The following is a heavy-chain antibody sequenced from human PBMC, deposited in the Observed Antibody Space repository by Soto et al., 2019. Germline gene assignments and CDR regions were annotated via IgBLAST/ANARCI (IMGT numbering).Heavy chain of an antibody. CDR2: IYYSGNT. CDR1: GGSISSSSYY. D-gene: IGHD3-22*01. V-gene: IGHV4-39*07. Sequence: ETLSLTCTVSGGSISSSSYYWGWIRQPPGKGLEWIGRIYYSGNTYYNPSLKSRVTISVDTSKNQFSLRLSFVTAADTAVYFCARGQDRSKGGDNWAQGTLVTVSS. CDR3: ARGQDRSKGGDN. J-gene: IGHJ4*02.